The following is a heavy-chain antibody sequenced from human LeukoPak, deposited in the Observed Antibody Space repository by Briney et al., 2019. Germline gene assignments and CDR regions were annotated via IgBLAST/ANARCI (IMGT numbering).Heavy chain of an antibody. J-gene: IGHJ4*02. Sequence: GGSRRLSCVVSGFTFSSYWMYWVRQAPGEGLVWVSRINTDGSGTRYADSVKGRFTISRDNAKNTLYLQMNSLRAEDTAVYYCARDQGPYYWGQGTLVTVSS. CDR1: GFTFSSYW. CDR2: INTDGSGT. CDR3: ARDQGPYY. V-gene: IGHV3-74*01.